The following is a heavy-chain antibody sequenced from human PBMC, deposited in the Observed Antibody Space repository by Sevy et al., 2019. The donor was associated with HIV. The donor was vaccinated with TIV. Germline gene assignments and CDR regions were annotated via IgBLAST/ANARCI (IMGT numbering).Heavy chain of an antibody. Sequence: GGSLRLSCSASGFTFCSYAMHWVRQAPGKGLEWVAVISYDGSNKYYADSVKGRFTISRDNSKNTLYLQMNSLRAEDTAVYYCARDTSHRPGLIDYWGQGTLVTVSS. CDR2: ISYDGSNK. J-gene: IGHJ4*02. CDR3: ARDTSHRPGLIDY. V-gene: IGHV3-30-3*01. D-gene: IGHD1-26*01. CDR1: GFTFCSYA.